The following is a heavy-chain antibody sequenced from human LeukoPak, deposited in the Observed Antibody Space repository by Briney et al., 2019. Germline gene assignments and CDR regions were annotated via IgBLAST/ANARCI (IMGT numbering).Heavy chain of an antibody. CDR3: AKRASGSGTSLYYFDY. CDR2: ISKSACST. Sequence: GGSLRLSCAASGFTFSSYAMSWVRQAAGKGLAWVEGISKSACSTFYADSVKGRCTISRDNSKNTLYLQMNRLRGEDTAVYYCAKRASGSGTSLYYFDYWGQGTLVTVSS. CDR1: GFTFSSYA. J-gene: IGHJ4*02. D-gene: IGHD3-10*01. V-gene: IGHV3-23*01.